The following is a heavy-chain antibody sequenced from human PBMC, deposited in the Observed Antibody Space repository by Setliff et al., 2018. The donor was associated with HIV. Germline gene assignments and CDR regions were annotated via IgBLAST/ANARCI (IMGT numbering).Heavy chain of an antibody. CDR3: ARHDTEYSSYPIDY. D-gene: IGHD6-6*01. CDR2: IYYSGSTYYYGGST. J-gene: IGHJ4*02. V-gene: IGHV4-59*04. CDR1: GGSMSTHY. Sequence: KASETLSLTCTVSGGSMSTHYWSWIRQTPGKGLEWIGFIYYSGSTYYYGGSTYYNPSLKSRVTISVDTSKNQFSLKLSSVTAADTAVYYCARHDTEYSSYPIDYWGQGNLVTVSS.